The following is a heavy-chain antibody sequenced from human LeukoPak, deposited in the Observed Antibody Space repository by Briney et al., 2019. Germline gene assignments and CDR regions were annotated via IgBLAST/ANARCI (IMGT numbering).Heavy chain of an antibody. V-gene: IGHV4-39*07. CDR1: GGSISSSNFY. Sequence: SETLSLTCTVSGGSISSSNFYWGWIRQPPGKGLEWIGSIYYSGSTYYNPSLKSRVTISVDTSKNQFSLKLSSVTAADTAVYYCARPAAQLWSLDFDYWGQGTLVTVSS. CDR3: ARPAAQLWSLDFDY. J-gene: IGHJ4*02. CDR2: IYYSGST. D-gene: IGHD5-18*01.